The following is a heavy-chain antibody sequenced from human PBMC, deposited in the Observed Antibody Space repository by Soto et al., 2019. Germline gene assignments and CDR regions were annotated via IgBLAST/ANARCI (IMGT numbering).Heavy chain of an antibody. Sequence: GASVKVSCKVSGYTLTELSRHWVRQAPGKGLEWMGGFDPEDGETIYAQKFQGRVTMTEDTSTDTAYMELSSLRSEDTAVYYCASTYGDYALYYYYGMDVWGQGTTVTVSS. CDR2: FDPEDGET. CDR1: GYTLTELS. J-gene: IGHJ6*02. D-gene: IGHD4-17*01. V-gene: IGHV1-24*01. CDR3: ASTYGDYALYYYYGMDV.